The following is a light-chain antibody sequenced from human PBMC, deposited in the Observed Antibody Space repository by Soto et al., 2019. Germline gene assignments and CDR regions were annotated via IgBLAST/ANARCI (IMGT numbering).Light chain of an antibody. J-gene: IGLJ2*01. CDR1: SSNIGNNY. Sequence: QSVLTQPPSVSAAPGQKVTVSCSGSSSNIGNNYVSWYQQLPGTAPKLLIYDNNERPSGIPDRFSGSKSGTSATLGITGLQTGDEADYYCGTWDSSLSAVVFGGGTKVTVI. CDR3: GTWDSSLSAVV. CDR2: DNN. V-gene: IGLV1-51*01.